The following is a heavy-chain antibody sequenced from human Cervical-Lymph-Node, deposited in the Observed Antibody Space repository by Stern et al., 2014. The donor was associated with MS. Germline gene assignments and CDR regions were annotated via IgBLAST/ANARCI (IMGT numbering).Heavy chain of an antibody. CDR1: TDTFSNID. CDR3: VRDQAGVAVY. J-gene: IGHJ4*02. CDR2: IIPFFGTA. Sequence: QVQLVQSGAEVKKPGSSMKVSCKASTDTFSNIDISWVRQAPGQGLEWLGGIIPFFGTANYARKVQDRLRITADVSTSTVTMELSSLISEDTAVYYCVRDQAGVAVYWGQGSLVTVSS. D-gene: IGHD6-19*01. V-gene: IGHV1-69*01.